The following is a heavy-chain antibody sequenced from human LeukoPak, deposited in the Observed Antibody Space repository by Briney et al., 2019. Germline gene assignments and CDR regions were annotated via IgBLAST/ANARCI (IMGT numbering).Heavy chain of an antibody. Sequence: SETLSLTCTVSGDSISSGSYYWSWIRQPAGKGLEWIGRIYSSGSTNYNPSLKSRVTISVDTSKNQFSLKLSSVTAADTAVYYCARVSRVRGVSYYWGQGTLVTVSS. D-gene: IGHD3-10*01. CDR1: GDSISSGSYY. J-gene: IGHJ4*02. CDR3: ARVSRVRGVSYY. V-gene: IGHV4-61*02. CDR2: IYSSGST.